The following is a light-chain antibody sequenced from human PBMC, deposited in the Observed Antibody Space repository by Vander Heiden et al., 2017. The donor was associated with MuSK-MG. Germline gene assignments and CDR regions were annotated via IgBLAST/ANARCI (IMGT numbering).Light chain of an antibody. CDR3: QQDNNWPQA. J-gene: IGKJ4*01. CDR1: QSVSSN. V-gene: IGKV3-15*01. Sequence: EIVMTQSPATLSVSPGERATLSCRASQSVSSNLAWYQQKPGQAPRLLIYGASTRGTGIPARFSGSGSGTEFTLTISSLQSEDFAVYYCQQDNNWPQAFGGGTKVEIK. CDR2: GAS.